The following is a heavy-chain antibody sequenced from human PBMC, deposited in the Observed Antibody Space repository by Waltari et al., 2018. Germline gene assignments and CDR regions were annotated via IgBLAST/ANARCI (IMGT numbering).Heavy chain of an antibody. CDR1: GFTFSSYG. V-gene: IGHV3-30*02. CDR2: IRYDGSNK. Sequence: QVQLVESGGGVVRPGGSLRLSCAASGFTFSSYGMHWVRQAPGKGLEWVAFIRYDGSNKYYADSVKGRFTISRDNSKNTLYLQMNSLRAEDTAVYYCAKSLLRFLEWAADYWGQGTLVTVSS. D-gene: IGHD3-3*01. J-gene: IGHJ4*02. CDR3: AKSLLRFLEWAADY.